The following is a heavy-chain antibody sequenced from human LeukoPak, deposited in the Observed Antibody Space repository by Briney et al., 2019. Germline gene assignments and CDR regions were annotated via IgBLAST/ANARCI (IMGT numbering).Heavy chain of an antibody. CDR2: IYSGGST. V-gene: IGHV3-53*01. J-gene: IGHJ4*02. CDR3: ARVASMVRGVIPYYFDY. D-gene: IGHD3-10*01. Sequence: PGGSLRLSCAASGFTVSSNYMSWVRQAPGKGLEWVSVIYSGGSTYYADSVKGRFTISRDNSKNTLYLQMNSLRAEDTAVYYCARVASMVRGVIPYYFDYWGQGTLVTVSS. CDR1: GFTVSSNY.